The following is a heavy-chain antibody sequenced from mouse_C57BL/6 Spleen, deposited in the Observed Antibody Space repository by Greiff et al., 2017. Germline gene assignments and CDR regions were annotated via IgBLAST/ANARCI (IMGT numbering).Heavy chain of an antibody. D-gene: IGHD1-1*01. CDR3: ARSGMTTDYYAMDY. CDR1: GYTFTDYY. V-gene: IGHV1-84*01. CDR2: IYPGSGNN. J-gene: IGHJ4*01. Sequence: QVQLQQSGPELVKPGASVKISCKASGYTFTDYYINWVKQRPGQGLEWIGWIYPGSGNNKYNGKIKGKATLTVDTSSSTAYMQLSSLTAEGTAVYYCARSGMTTDYYAMDYWGQGTSVTVSS.